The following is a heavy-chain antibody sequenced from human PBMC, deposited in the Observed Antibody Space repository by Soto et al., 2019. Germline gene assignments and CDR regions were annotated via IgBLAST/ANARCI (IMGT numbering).Heavy chain of an antibody. Sequence: VGSPRLSCAASGFTFKSNAMHWVRQAPGKGLEWVAVISYDGSNKHYTDSVKGRFTISRDNSKNTLYLQMTGLRPEDTAVYYCTSSSVSDIVVVAAASELDYWGQGTLVTVSS. J-gene: IGHJ4*02. CDR2: ISYDGSNK. CDR1: GFTFKSNA. CDR3: TSSSVSDIVVVAAASELDY. D-gene: IGHD2-15*01. V-gene: IGHV3-30*04.